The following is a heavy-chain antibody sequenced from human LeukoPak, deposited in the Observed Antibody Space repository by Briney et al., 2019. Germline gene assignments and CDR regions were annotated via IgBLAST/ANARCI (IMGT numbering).Heavy chain of an antibody. D-gene: IGHD6-13*01. CDR1: GYTFTSYD. CDR2: INPNSGGT. J-gene: IGHJ4*02. CDR3: ARDVVSFLKYSSSFLGGRVDY. V-gene: IGHV1-2*02. Sequence: GASVKVSCKASGYTFTSYDINWVRQATGQGLEWMGWINPNSGGTNYAQKFQGRVTMTRDTSISTAYMELSRLRSDDTAVYYCARDVVSFLKYSSSFLGGRVDYWGQGTLVTVSS.